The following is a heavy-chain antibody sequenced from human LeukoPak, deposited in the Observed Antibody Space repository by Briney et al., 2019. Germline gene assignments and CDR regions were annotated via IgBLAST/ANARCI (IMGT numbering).Heavy chain of an antibody. J-gene: IGHJ6*03. D-gene: IGHD2-2*01. CDR2: IYTSGST. CDR3: ARDTDCSSTSCFPYYYYYMDV. CDR1: GGSISSYY. V-gene: IGHV4-4*07. Sequence: PSETLSPTCIVPGGSISSYYCSWIWQPAGKGLEWIGRIYTSGSTNYNPSLKSRVTMSVDTSKNQFSLKLSSVTAADTAVYYCARDTDCSSTSCFPYYYYYMDVWGKGTTVTVSS.